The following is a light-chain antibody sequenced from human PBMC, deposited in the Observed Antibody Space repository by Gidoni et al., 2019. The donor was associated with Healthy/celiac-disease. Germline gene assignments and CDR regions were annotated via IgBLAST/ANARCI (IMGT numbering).Light chain of an antibody. CDR3: QHSYRTPPWT. CDR1: QSISSY. CDR2: ASS. Sequence: DIQMTQSPSSLSASAGDRVTITCRASQSISSYINWYQQTQGKAPTPLIYASSSLQSGVPSRFSRCRSGTDLTLTISRLQPEGVSSCYCQHSYRTPPWTFXXXTKVEIK. V-gene: IGKV1-39*01. J-gene: IGKJ1*01.